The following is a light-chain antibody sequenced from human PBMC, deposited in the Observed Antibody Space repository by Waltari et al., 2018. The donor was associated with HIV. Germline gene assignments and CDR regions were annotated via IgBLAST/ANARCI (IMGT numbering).Light chain of an antibody. V-gene: IGKV3-20*01. CDR3: QQYGNSPPCT. Sequence: EIVLAQSPGTLSLSPGQRAILSCRASQSVNSGYLPWYQQRPGQAPRLLIFDTSRRASGVPDRFSASGSGTDFTLTISSLEPEDFAIYYCQQYGNSPPCTFGQGTKLEIK. J-gene: IGKJ2*02. CDR1: QSVNSGY. CDR2: DTS.